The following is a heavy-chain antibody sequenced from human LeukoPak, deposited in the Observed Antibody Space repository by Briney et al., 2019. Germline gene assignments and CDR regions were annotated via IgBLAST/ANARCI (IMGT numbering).Heavy chain of an antibody. J-gene: IGHJ4*02. CDR2: IYYSGST. V-gene: IGHV4-31*03. CDR1: GGSISRGGYY. Sequence: SETLSLTCTVSGGSISRGGYYWSWIRQHPGKGLEWIGYIYYSGSTYYNPSLKSRVTISVDTSKNQFSLKLSSVTAADTAVYYCARGWSGSYYGYWGQGTLVTVSS. CDR3: ARGWSGSYYGY. D-gene: IGHD1-26*01.